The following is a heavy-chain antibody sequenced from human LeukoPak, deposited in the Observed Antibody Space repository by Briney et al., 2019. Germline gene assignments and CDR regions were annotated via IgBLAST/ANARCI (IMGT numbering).Heavy chain of an antibody. J-gene: IGHJ4*02. Sequence: AETLCLTCAVYGGSFSDYYWSWIRQPPGMGLEWIGEINHSRSPNYNPSLKSRGTISVDTSKNQFSLRLSSVTAADTAVYYCARRVPAISWLRDRKQGEHDFWGQGTLVTVSS. CDR1: GGSFSDYY. V-gene: IGHV4-34*01. CDR2: INHSRSP. CDR3: ARRVPAISWLRDRKQGEHDF. D-gene: IGHD5-12*01.